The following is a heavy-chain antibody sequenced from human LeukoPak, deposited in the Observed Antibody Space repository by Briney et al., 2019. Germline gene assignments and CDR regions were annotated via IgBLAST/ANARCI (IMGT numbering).Heavy chain of an antibody. Sequence: ASVKVSCKASGYTFTSYGISWVRQAPGQGLEWMGWISAYNGNTNYAQKFQGRVTMTRDTSISTAYMELSRLRSDDTAVYYCARLLVGSSSFDYWGQGTLVTVSS. V-gene: IGHV1-18*01. CDR2: ISAYNGNT. D-gene: IGHD6-6*01. J-gene: IGHJ4*02. CDR1: GYTFTSYG. CDR3: ARLLVGSSSFDY.